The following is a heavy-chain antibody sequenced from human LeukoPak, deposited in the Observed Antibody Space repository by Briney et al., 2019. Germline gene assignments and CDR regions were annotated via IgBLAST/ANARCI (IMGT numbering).Heavy chain of an antibody. CDR1: GFTFSSYG. Sequence: GGSLRLACSASGFTFSSYGIHSVRQAPGKGLGWVAVISLDGSNKYYADSVKGRFTISRDNAKNSLYLQMNSLRAEDTAVYYCARDLTYYDFWSGPDDAFDIWGQGTMVTVSS. V-gene: IGHV3-33*05. D-gene: IGHD3-3*01. J-gene: IGHJ3*02. CDR2: ISLDGSNK. CDR3: ARDLTYYDFWSGPDDAFDI.